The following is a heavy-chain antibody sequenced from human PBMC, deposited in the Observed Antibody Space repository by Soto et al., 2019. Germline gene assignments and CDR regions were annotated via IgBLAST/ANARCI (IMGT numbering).Heavy chain of an antibody. CDR3: AREGEVTMIVVEEGFDY. CDR2: IWYDGSNK. J-gene: IGHJ4*02. CDR1: GFTFSSYG. Sequence: PGGSLRLSCAASGFTFSSYGMHWVRQAPGKGLEWVAVIWYDGSNKYYADSVKGRFTISRDNSKNTLYLQMNSLRAEDTAVYYCAREGEVTMIVVEEGFDYWGQGTLVTVSS. V-gene: IGHV3-33*01. D-gene: IGHD3-22*01.